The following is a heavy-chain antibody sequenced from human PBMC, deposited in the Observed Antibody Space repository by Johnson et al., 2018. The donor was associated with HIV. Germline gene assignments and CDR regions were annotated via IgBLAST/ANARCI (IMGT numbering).Heavy chain of an antibody. CDR2: VSYDGSKK. J-gene: IGHJ3*01. CDR1: GFTFSSYG. Sequence: VQLVESGGGLVKPGESLRLSCVASGFTFSSYGMHWVRQAPGKGLEWVAIVSYDGSKKYYPDSVKGRFTISRDNSKNTLYLQMNSLRAEDTAMYYCAKDRFMFLENPVDGFDVWGEGTMVTVSS. V-gene: IGHV3-30*18. CDR3: AKDRFMFLENPVDGFDV. D-gene: IGHD3-3*01.